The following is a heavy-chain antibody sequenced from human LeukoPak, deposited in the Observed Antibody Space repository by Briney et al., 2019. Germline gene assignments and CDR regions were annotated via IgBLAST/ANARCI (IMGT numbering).Heavy chain of an antibody. CDR3: AKDGEQLVRQSNWFDP. V-gene: IGHV3-21*01. J-gene: IGHJ5*02. D-gene: IGHD6-6*01. CDR1: GFTFSTYN. Sequence: PGGSLRLSCAASGFTFSTYNMNWVRQAPAKGPEWVSSISSSNTYIYYVDSVKGRFTISRDNSKNTLYLQMNSLRAEDTAVYYCAKDGEQLVRQSNWFDPWGQGTLVTVSS. CDR2: ISSSNTYI.